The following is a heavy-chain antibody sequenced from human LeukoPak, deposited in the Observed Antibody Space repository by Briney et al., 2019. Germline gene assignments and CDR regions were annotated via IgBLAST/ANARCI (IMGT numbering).Heavy chain of an antibody. Sequence: SETLSLTCTVSGGSISTYYWNWIRQSPGKGLEWIGYISTSGSTNYNPSLNSRVTISVDASKNQFSLKLTSVTAADTAVYFCARTRDGGSPAFDYWGQGTLVTVSS. CDR1: GGSISTYY. V-gene: IGHV4-4*09. CDR3: ARTRDGGSPAFDY. J-gene: IGHJ4*02. D-gene: IGHD1-26*01. CDR2: ISTSGST.